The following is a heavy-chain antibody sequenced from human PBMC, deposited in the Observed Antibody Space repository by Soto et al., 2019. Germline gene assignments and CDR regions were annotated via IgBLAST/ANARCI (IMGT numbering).Heavy chain of an antibody. Sequence: VSGGSIISASYSWNWIRQSPGRGLEWIGHIYSSGSTYYNPSLKSRVSISVDTSNNQFSLKLTSVTAADTAVYFCAREDAARIERWFDAWGQGILVTVSS. CDR3: AREDAARIERWFDA. V-gene: IGHV4-31*02. J-gene: IGHJ5*02. D-gene: IGHD6-6*01. CDR1: GGSIISASYS. CDR2: IYSSGST.